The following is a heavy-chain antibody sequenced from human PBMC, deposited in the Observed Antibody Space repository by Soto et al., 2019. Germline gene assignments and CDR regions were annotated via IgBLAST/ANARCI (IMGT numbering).Heavy chain of an antibody. CDR2: IYYSGST. D-gene: IGHD4-4*01. CDR1: GGSISSSSYY. J-gene: IGHJ4*02. CDR3: ARATEMTTVTTFDY. V-gene: IGHV4-39*01. Sequence: SETLSLTCTVSGGSISSSSYYWGWIRQPPGKGLEWIGSIYYSGSTYYNPSLKSRVTISVDTSKNQFSLKLSSVTAADTAVYYCARATEMTTVTTFDYWGQGTLVTVS.